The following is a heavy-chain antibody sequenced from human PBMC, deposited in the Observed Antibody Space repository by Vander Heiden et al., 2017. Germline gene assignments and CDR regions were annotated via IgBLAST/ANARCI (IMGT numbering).Heavy chain of an antibody. CDR1: GFPVSSTY. J-gene: IGHJ6*02. V-gene: IGHV3-53*01. CDR2: IYSGGST. CDR3: ARSGGKRVVTFYYYYGMDV. D-gene: IGHD3-3*01. Sequence: EVQLVESGGGLIQPGGSLRLSCAASGFPVSSTYMSWVRQAPGKGLEWVSVIYSGGSTYYADSVKGRFTISRDNSKNTLYLQMNSLRAEDTAVYYCARSGGKRVVTFYYYYGMDVWGQGTTVTVSS.